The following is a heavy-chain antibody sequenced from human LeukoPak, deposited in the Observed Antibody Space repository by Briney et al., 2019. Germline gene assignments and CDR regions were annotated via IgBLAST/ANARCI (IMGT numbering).Heavy chain of an antibody. V-gene: IGHV4-4*07. CDR3: ARDASYYYGSGSPRHFDY. CDR1: GGSISSYY. Sequence: PSETLSLTCTVSGGSISSYYWSWIRQPAGKGLEWIGRIYTSGSTNYNPSLKSRVTMSVDTSKNQFSLKLSSATAADTAVCYCARDASYYYGSGSPRHFDYWGQGTLVTVSS. D-gene: IGHD3-10*01. J-gene: IGHJ4*02. CDR2: IYTSGST.